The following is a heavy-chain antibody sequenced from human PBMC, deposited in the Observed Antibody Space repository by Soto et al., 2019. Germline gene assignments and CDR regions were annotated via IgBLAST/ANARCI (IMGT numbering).Heavy chain of an antibody. J-gene: IGHJ4*02. V-gene: IGHV4-34*01. D-gene: IGHD3-10*01. CDR3: ARGYGSGSYYNFPRYFDY. Sequence: PSETLSLTCAVYGGSFSGYYWSWIRQPPGKGLEWIGEINHSGSTNYNPSLKSRVTISVDTSKNQFSLKLSSVTAADTAVYYCARGYGSGSYYNFPRYFDYWGQGTLVTVS. CDR2: INHSGST. CDR1: GGSFSGYY.